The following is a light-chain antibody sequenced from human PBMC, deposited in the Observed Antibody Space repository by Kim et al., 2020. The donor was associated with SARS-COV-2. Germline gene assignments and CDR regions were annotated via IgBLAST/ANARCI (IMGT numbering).Light chain of an antibody. CDR2: AAS. Sequence: LSPGESATLAGRASESINSRYLAWYQQKPGQAPRLLIYAASSRATGISDRFSGSGSGTDFTLTISRLEPEDIAVYYCQQYGTSLYTFGQGTNLEIK. CDR1: ESINSRY. J-gene: IGKJ2*01. V-gene: IGKV3-20*01. CDR3: QQYGTSLYT.